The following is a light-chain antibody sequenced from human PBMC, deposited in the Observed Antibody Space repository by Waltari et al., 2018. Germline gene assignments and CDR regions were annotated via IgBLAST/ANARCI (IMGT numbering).Light chain of an antibody. CDR3: QSYDNSLI. CDR1: SSNIGAGYN. J-gene: IGLJ2*01. CDR2: ENS. Sequence: QSVLTQPPSVSGAPGQRVTISCTGSSSNIGAGYNVHWYQVLPGAAPKLLIFENSNWPSGVADRFSGSKSGTSASLAITGLQAEDEGYYYCQSYDNSLIFGGGTKLTVL. V-gene: IGLV1-40*01.